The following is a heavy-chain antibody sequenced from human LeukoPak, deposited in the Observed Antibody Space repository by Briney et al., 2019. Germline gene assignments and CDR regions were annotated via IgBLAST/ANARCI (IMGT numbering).Heavy chain of an antibody. CDR2: IYSGGST. CDR3: ASPDYGGNSGDY. CDR1: GFTFTNYW. J-gene: IGHJ4*02. V-gene: IGHV3-66*01. Sequence: GGSLRLSCAASGFTFTNYWMNWVRQAPGKGLEWVSVIYSGGSTYYADSVKGRFTISRDNSKNTLYLQMNSLRAEDTAVYYCASPDYGGNSGDYWGQGTLVTVSS. D-gene: IGHD4-23*01.